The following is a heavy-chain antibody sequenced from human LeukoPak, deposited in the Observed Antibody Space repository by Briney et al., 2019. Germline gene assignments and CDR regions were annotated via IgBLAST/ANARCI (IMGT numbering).Heavy chain of an antibody. CDR2: IWFDGSNK. D-gene: IGHD4-17*01. J-gene: IGHJ3*02. CDR1: GFTFSYYG. V-gene: IGHV3-33*01. Sequence: PGRSLRLPCAASGFTFSYYGMHWVRQAPGKGLEWVAVIWFDGSNKYYADSVKGRFTVSRDNSKNTMDLQMNSLRAEDTAVYYCAREQYGSDDALDIWGQGTMVTVSS. CDR3: AREQYGSDDALDI.